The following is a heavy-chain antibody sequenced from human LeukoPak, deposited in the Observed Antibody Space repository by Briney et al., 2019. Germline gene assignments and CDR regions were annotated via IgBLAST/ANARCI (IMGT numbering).Heavy chain of an antibody. Sequence: ASVKVSCKASGYAFTRHYMHWVRQAPGQGLEWMGLINPSGSSTIYAQKLQGRVTMTTDTSTSTAYMELRSLRSDDTAVYYCARGTMTTPFDYWGQGTLVTVSS. CDR1: GYAFTRHY. CDR2: INPSGSST. J-gene: IGHJ4*02. V-gene: IGHV1-46*01. D-gene: IGHD3-22*01. CDR3: ARGTMTTPFDY.